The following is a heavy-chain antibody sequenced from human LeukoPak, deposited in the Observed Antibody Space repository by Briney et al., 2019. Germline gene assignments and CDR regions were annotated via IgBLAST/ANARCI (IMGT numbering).Heavy chain of an antibody. D-gene: IGHD1-26*01. CDR1: GFTFSTFA. V-gene: IGHV3-23*01. Sequence: GGSLRLSCAASGFTFSTFAMSWVRQAPGKGLEWVSAISGSGGGTYYADSVKGRFIISRDNSNNTLYLQMNSLRAEDTAVYYCAKDREKAVGATIFDHWGQGTLVTVSS. J-gene: IGHJ4*02. CDR2: ISGSGGGT. CDR3: AKDREKAVGATIFDH.